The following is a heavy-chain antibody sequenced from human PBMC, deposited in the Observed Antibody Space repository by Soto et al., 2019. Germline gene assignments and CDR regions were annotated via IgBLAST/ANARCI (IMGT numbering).Heavy chain of an antibody. D-gene: IGHD3-10*01. J-gene: IGHJ6*02. CDR3: ARHGFGSLHGLVDF. CDR1: GGSIANYY. Sequence: QVQLQESGPGLVKPSETLSLTCTVSGGSIANYYCSWFRQPPGKGLEWIGYIQYNGYSAYNLSLKRRVTMSMDTSKTQFPLMLESVTATDTAMYYCARHGFGSLHGLVDFWGQGTTLIVSS. CDR2: IQYNGYS. V-gene: IGHV4-59*08.